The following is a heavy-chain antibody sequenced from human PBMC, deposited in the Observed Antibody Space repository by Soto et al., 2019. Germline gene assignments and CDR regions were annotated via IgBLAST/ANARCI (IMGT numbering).Heavy chain of an antibody. J-gene: IGHJ4*02. CDR1: GGTFSSYA. Sequence: QVQLVQSGAEVRQPASSVKVSCKTSGGTFSSYAISWVRQAPGQGLEWMGGIVPIVDTSTYAQKFQGRVTITADESKSTAYMELSSLRSDDTAIYYCVSVVAIPGYPDNWGQGTLVTVSS. D-gene: IGHD5-12*01. V-gene: IGHV1-69*12. CDR2: IVPIVDTS. CDR3: VSVVAIPGYPDN.